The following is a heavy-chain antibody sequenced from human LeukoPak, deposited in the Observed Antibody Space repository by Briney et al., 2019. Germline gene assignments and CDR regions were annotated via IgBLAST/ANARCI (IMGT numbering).Heavy chain of an antibody. CDR2: ISRSGSTI. CDR3: ARDAREAAYDFWSGYSIWFHP. J-gene: IGHJ5*02. V-gene: IGHV3-48*03. CDR1: GFHFSSYE. D-gene: IGHD3-3*01. Sequence: GGPLRLSCAASGFHFSSYEMNWVRQAPGKGLEWVSYISRSGSTIYYPDSVKGRFTISRDNAKNSLYLQMNGLRAEDTAVYYCARDAREAAYDFWSGYSIWFHPWGQGTLVTVPS.